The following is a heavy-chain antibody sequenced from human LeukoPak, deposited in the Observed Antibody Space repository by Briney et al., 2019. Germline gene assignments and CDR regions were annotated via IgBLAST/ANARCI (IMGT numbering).Heavy chain of an antibody. CDR3: ARDRSPAYYYDSSGYYHFDY. CDR2: IIPIFGTA. V-gene: IGHV1-69*01. Sequence: SVKVSCKASGGTFSSYAISWVRQAPGQGLEWMGGIIPIFGTANYAQKFQGRVTITADESTSTAYMELSSLRSEDTAVYYCARDRSPAYYYDSSGYYHFDYWGQGTLVTVSS. D-gene: IGHD3-22*01. CDR1: GGTFSSYA. J-gene: IGHJ4*02.